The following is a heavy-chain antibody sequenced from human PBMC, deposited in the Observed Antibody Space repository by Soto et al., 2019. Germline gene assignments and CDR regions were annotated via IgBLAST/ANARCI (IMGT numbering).Heavy chain of an antibody. V-gene: IGHV3-9*01. Sequence: GGSLRLSCAASGFTFDDYVMHWVRQAPGKGLEWVSGMSWNAGYISYASSVKGRFTISRDNAKNSLYLQMNSLRAEDTALYYCAKDIGIRVAARPYYYYGMDVWGQGTTVTVSS. CDR2: MSWNAGYI. J-gene: IGHJ6*02. CDR3: AKDIGIRVAARPYYYYGMDV. CDR1: GFTFDDYV. D-gene: IGHD6-6*01.